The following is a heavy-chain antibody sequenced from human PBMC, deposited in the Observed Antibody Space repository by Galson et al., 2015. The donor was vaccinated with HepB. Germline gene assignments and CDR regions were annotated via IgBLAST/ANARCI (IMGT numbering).Heavy chain of an antibody. D-gene: IGHD3-9*01. CDR3: AKGGGLRYFDWPKTPYGMDV. J-gene: IGHJ6*02. CDR1: GFTFSSYA. CDR2: ISGSGGST. Sequence: SLRLSCAASGFTFSSYAMSWVRQAPGKGLEWVSAISGSGGSTYYADSVKGRFTISRDNSKNTLYLQMNSLRAEDTAVYYCAKGGGLRYFDWPKTPYGMDVWGQGTTVTVSS. V-gene: IGHV3-23*01.